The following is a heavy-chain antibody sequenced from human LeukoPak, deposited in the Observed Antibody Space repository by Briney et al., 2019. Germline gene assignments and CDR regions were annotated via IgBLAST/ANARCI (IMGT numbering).Heavy chain of an antibody. Sequence: PGGSLRLSCAASGFTFSSYAMHWVRQAPGKWLEWVAVISYDGSNKYYADSVKGRFTISRDNSKNTLYLQMNSLRAEDTAVYYCAREALGPYCSSTSCYFDYWGQGTLVTVSS. D-gene: IGHD2-2*01. J-gene: IGHJ4*02. V-gene: IGHV3-30*04. CDR3: AREALGPYCSSTSCYFDY. CDR2: ISYDGSNK. CDR1: GFTFSSYA.